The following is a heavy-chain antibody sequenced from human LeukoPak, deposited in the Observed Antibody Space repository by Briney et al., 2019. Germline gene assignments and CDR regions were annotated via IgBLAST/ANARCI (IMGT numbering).Heavy chain of an antibody. Sequence: ASVKVSCKASGYTFTGYYMHWVRQAPGQGLEWMGWINPNSGGTNYAQKFQGRVTISVDTSKNQFSLKLSSVTAADTAVYYCARWGYSYGHYLGPFDYWGQGTLVTVSS. J-gene: IGHJ4*02. CDR2: INPNSGGT. CDR3: ARWGYSYGHYLGPFDY. V-gene: IGHV1-2*02. CDR1: GYTFTGYY. D-gene: IGHD5-18*01.